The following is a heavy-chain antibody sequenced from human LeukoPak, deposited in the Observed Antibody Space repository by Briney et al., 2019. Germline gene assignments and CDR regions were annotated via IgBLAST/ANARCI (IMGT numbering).Heavy chain of an antibody. Sequence: SETLSLTCAVYGGSFSSYYWSWIRQPAGKGLEWIGRIYTSGSTNYNPSLKSRVTMSVDTSKNQFSLKLSSVTAADTAVYYCARSSGYYPNLDYWGQGTLVTVSS. CDR1: GGSFSSYY. J-gene: IGHJ4*02. D-gene: IGHD3-22*01. V-gene: IGHV4-59*10. CDR3: ARSSGYYPNLDY. CDR2: IYTSGST.